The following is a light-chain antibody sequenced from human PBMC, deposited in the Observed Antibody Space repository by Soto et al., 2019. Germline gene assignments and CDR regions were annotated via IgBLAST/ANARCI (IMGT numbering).Light chain of an antibody. V-gene: IGKV3-20*01. CDR1: QSLRSTS. CDR2: GAS. CDR3: QQYDSSPRP. Sequence: IVLTSSPGTRSLSPGDSAPLSFRASQSLRSTSLAWYQQKPGQAPRLLISGASTRAADIPDRFSGSGSGTDFTLTIGRLEPEDLAVYYCQQYDSSPRPFGQGTKVDI. J-gene: IGKJ1*01.